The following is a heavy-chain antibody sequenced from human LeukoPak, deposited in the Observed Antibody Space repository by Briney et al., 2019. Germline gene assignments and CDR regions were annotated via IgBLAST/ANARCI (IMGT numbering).Heavy chain of an antibody. Sequence: GGSLRLSCAASVLTFRSYAMSWVRQAPGKGLEWVSAISGSGGSTYYADSVKGRFTISRDNSKNTLYLQMNSLRAEDTAVYYCAKFGDTQPLEWGQGTLVTVSS. CDR3: AKFGDTQPLE. CDR1: VLTFRSYA. V-gene: IGHV3-23*01. D-gene: IGHD3-10*01. J-gene: IGHJ4*02. CDR2: ISGSGGST.